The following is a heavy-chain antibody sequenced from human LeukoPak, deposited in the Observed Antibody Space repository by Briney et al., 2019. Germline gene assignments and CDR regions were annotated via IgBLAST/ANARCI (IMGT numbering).Heavy chain of an antibody. J-gene: IGHJ4*02. D-gene: IGHD2-2*01. CDR1: GFTFSYYG. CDR3: ARDDCSSTTGYAY. Sequence: PGGSLRLSCAASGFTFSYYGMHWVRQAPGKGLEWVSGIRYDGSNQYYADSVKGRFTISRDNPRNTLYLQMNSLRAEDTAVYYCARDDCSSTTGYAYWGQGTLVTVSS. CDR2: IRYDGSNQ. V-gene: IGHV3-33*01.